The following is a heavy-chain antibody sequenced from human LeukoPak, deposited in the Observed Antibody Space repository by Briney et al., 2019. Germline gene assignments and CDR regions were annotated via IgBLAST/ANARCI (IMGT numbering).Heavy chain of an antibody. D-gene: IGHD6-19*01. Sequence: GGSLRLSCAASGFTLTTYLMSWLPHAPRKGLLWVANRMHDGIGTNYVDSVKGRFTIYRDNARNSLYLQMNSLRVEDTAVYYCARAGAVAASRYYFDYWGEGTLVSAYS. CDR3: ARAGAVAASRYYFDY. J-gene: IGHJ4*02. CDR2: RMHDGIGT. CDR1: GFTLTTYL. V-gene: IGHV3-7*01.